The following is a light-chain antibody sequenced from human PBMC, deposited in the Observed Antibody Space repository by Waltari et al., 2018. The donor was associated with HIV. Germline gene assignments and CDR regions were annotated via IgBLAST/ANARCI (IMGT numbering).Light chain of an antibody. CDR1: SSNIGAGSD. Sequence: QSVLTQPPSVSGPPGQRVTISCTGSSSNIGAGSDVHWYQHLPGTAPKLLIFGNINRPSGVPDRFSGSKSDTSASLAITGLQAEDESDYYCQSYDSSLSGRYVFGTGTKVTVL. CDR2: GNI. CDR3: QSYDSSLSGRYV. V-gene: IGLV1-40*01. J-gene: IGLJ1*01.